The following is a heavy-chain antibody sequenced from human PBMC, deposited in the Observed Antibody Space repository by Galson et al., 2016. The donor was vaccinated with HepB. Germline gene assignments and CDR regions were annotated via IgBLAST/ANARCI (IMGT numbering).Heavy chain of an antibody. CDR2: IKSKTDGETT. CDR1: GFTFNNAW. D-gene: IGHD3-10*01. J-gene: IGHJ4*02. CDR3: AKIPRLPSGIGVRNRWYGANYFDY. V-gene: IGHV3-15*01. Sequence: SLRLSCAVSGFTFNNAWMSWVRQAPGKGLEWVGRIKSKTDGETTDYAAPVKGRFTISRDDSKNTLYLQMNSLRAEDTAVYHCAKIPRLPSGIGVRNRWYGANYFDYWGQGTLVTVSS.